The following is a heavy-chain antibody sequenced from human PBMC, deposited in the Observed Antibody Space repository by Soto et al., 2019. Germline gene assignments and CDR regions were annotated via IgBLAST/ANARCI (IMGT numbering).Heavy chain of an antibody. CDR2: ISAENGKT. V-gene: IGHV1-18*01. Sequence: GASVKVSCKASGYTFTSYGISWVRQAPGKGLEWMGCISAENGKTNYAQKFQGRVTMTEDTSTDTAYMELSSLRSEDTAVYYCATIAGIAAANWFDPWGQGTLVTVSS. J-gene: IGHJ5*02. CDR3: ATIAGIAAANWFDP. CDR1: GYTFTSYG. D-gene: IGHD6-13*01.